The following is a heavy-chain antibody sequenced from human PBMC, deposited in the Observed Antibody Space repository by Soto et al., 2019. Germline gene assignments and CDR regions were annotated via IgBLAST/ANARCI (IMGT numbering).Heavy chain of an antibody. V-gene: IGHV3-30-3*01. CDR3: AKGEYSNSLAS. CDR1: GFTLSNYP. Sequence: PGGSLRLSCAASGFTLSNYPMNWVRQAPGKGLEWVALISYDGNSEYYADSVKGRFTISRDNSRNTLYLHMNSLRVEDTAVYYCAKGEYSNSLASWGQGTLVIVSS. D-gene: IGHD6-6*01. CDR2: ISYDGNSE. J-gene: IGHJ4*02.